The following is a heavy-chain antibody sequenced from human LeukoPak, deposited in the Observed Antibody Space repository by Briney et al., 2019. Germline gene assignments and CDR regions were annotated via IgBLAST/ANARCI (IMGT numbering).Heavy chain of an antibody. CDR1: GGSISSSSNY. J-gene: IGHJ4*02. CDR2: IYYSGST. V-gene: IGHV4-39*01. Sequence: SETLSLTCTVSGGSISSSSNYWGWIRQPPGKGLEWIGSIYYSGSTYYNPSLKSRVTISVDTSKNQFSLKLSSVTAADTAVYYCASEARSGSYYGNDYWGQGTLVTVSS. D-gene: IGHD3-10*01. CDR3: ASEARSGSYYGNDY.